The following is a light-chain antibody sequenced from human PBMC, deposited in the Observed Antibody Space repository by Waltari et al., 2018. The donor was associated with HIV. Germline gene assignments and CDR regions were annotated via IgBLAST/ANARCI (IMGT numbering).Light chain of an antibody. Sequence: DIQMTQSPSTLSASVGDRVTITCRASQSIISRLAWYQQKPGKAPKLLSYKASSLESGVPSRFSGSGSGTEFTLTISSLQPDDFGTYYCQQYNSYSWTFGQGTKVEIK. CDR1: QSIISR. V-gene: IGKV1-5*03. J-gene: IGKJ1*01. CDR3: QQYNSYSWT. CDR2: KAS.